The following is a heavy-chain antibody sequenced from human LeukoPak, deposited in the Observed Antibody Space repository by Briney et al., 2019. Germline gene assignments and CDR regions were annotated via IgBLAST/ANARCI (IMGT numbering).Heavy chain of an antibody. D-gene: IGHD6-13*01. J-gene: IGHJ4*02. CDR1: GGSFSGYY. CDR3: ARVGIAAGDFDY. V-gene: IGHV4-34*01. CDR2: INHSGST. Sequence: ASETLSLTCAVYGGSFSGYYWSWIRQPPGKGLEWIGEINHSGSTNYNPSLKSRVTISVDTSKNQFSLKLSSVTAADTAVYYCARVGIAAGDFDYWGQGTLVTVSS.